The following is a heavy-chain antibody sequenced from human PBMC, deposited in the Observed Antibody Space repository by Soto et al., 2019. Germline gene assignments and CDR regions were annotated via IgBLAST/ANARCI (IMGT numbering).Heavy chain of an antibody. CDR3: ASPEAYCGGDCYSSFDY. CDR2: INSDGSST. CDR1: GFTFSSYW. J-gene: IGHJ4*02. V-gene: IGHV3-74*01. D-gene: IGHD2-21*02. Sequence: GGSLRLSCADSGFTFSSYWMHWVRQAPGKGLVWVSRINSDGSSTSYADSVKGRFTISRDNAKNTLYLQMNSLRAEDMAVYYCASPEAYCGGDCYSSFDYWGQGTLVTV.